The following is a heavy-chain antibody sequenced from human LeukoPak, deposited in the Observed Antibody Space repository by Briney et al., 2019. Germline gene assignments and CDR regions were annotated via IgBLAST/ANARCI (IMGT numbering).Heavy chain of an antibody. Sequence: SGGSLRLSCSASGFTFTTYDMTWVRQAPGEGLEWVSTISRSSNYIYYADSAKGRFTISRDNAKNSLYLQMNSLRAEDTAVYYCARLDYLSSYYMDVWGKGTTVTVSS. CDR3: ARLDYLSSYYMDV. J-gene: IGHJ6*03. D-gene: IGHD3/OR15-3a*01. V-gene: IGHV3-21*01. CDR2: ISRSSNYI. CDR1: GFTFTTYD.